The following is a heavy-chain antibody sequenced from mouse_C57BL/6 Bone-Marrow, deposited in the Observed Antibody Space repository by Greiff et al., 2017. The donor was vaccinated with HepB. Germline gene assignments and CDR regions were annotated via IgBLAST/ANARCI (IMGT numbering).Heavy chain of an antibody. CDR1: GFTFSSYT. CDR2: ISGGGGNT. CDR3: ARHTSSDY. V-gene: IGHV5-9*01. Sequence: EVKLQESGGGLVKPGGSLKLSCAASGFTFSSYTMSWVRQTPEKRLEWVATISGGGGNTYYPDSVKGRFTISRDNAKNTLYLQMSSLRSEDTALYYCARHTSSDYWGQGTTLTVSS. D-gene: IGHD1-1*01. J-gene: IGHJ2*01.